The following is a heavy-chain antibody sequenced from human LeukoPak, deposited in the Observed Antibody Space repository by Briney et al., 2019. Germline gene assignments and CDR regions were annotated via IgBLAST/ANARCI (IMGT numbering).Heavy chain of an antibody. Sequence: PSETLSLTCSVSGGSFSSYYWSWIRQPPGKALEWVGYISYTGSTNYNPSLKSRVTISVDTSKNQFSLKLSSVTAADTAVYYCVGGRENYYDFDYWGQGTLVTVSS. CDR3: VGGRENYYDFDY. CDR2: ISYTGST. CDR1: GGSFSSYY. D-gene: IGHD3-16*01. V-gene: IGHV4-59*01. J-gene: IGHJ4*02.